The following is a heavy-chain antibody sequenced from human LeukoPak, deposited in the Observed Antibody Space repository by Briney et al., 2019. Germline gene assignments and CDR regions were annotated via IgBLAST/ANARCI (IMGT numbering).Heavy chain of an antibody. V-gene: IGHV5-51*01. CDR3: ARSKAYYYYYMDV. CDR2: IYPGDSDT. CDR1: GYSFTSYW. J-gene: IGHJ6*03. Sequence: GESLKISCKGSGYSFTSYWIGWVRQMPGKGLEWMGIIYPGDSDTRYSPSFQGQVTISADKSISTAYLQWSSLNASDTAMYYCARSKAYYYYYMDVWGKGTTVTVSS.